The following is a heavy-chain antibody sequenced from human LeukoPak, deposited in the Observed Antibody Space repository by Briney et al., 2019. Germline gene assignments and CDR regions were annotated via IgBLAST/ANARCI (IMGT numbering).Heavy chain of an antibody. CDR1: GYTFTGYY. V-gene: IGHV1-2*02. CDR2: INPNSGGT. D-gene: IGHD3-22*01. CDR3: ARDRYYYDSNGRLGFDP. Sequence: ASVKVSCKASGYTFTGYYMHWVRQAPGQGLEWMGWINPNSGGTNYAQKFQGRVTMTRDTSISTAYMELSRLRSDDTAVYYCARDRYYYDSNGRLGFDPWGQGTLVTVSS. J-gene: IGHJ5*02.